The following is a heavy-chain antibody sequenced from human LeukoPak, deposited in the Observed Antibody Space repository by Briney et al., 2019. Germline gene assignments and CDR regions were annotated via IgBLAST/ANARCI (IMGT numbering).Heavy chain of an antibody. V-gene: IGHV3-11*06. CDR2: ISSSSSYI. J-gene: IGHJ4*02. D-gene: IGHD1-7*01. CDR3: ARDQGLELSFFDY. Sequence: GGSLRLSCAASGFTFSDYYMSWIRQAPGKGLEWVSSISSSSSYIYYADSVKGRFTISRDNAKNSLYLQMNSLRAEDTAVYYCARDQGLELSFFDYWGQGTLVTVSS. CDR1: GFTFSDYY.